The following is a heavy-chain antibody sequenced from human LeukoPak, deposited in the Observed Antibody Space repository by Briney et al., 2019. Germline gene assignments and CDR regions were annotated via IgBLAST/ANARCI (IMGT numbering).Heavy chain of an antibody. V-gene: IGHV4-39*07. Sequence: SETLSLTCIVSGGSISSSNYYWGWIRQSPGKGLEWIGSIYSRRSTYYNPSLKSRVIVSSDMSKNQFSLMLNSVTAADTAVYYCARGRSGDSWGQGTLVTVSS. CDR1: GGSISSSNYY. CDR3: ARGRSGDS. CDR2: IYSRRST. J-gene: IGHJ4*02. D-gene: IGHD3-3*01.